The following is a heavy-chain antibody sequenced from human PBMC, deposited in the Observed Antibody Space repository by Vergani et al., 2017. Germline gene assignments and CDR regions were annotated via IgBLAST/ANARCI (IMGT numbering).Heavy chain of an antibody. V-gene: IGHV4-59*12. D-gene: IGHD1-1*01. CDR3: AKDGSRPLNWNLYYYYYYMDV. Sequence: QVQLQESGPGLVKPSETLSLTCTVSGGSISSYYWSWIRQPPGKGLEWIGYIYYSGSTNYNPSLKSRVTISVDTSKNQFSLKLSSVTAADTAVYYCAKDGSRPLNWNLYYYYYYMDVWGKGTTVTVSS. CDR1: GGSISSYY. J-gene: IGHJ6*03. CDR2: IYYSGST.